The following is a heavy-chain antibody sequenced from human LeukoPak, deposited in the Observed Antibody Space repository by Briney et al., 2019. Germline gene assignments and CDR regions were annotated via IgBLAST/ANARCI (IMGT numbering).Heavy chain of an antibody. J-gene: IGHJ3*02. D-gene: IGHD3-22*01. CDR1: GGSISRYY. V-gene: IGHV4-59*01. Sequence: SETLSLTCTVSGGSISRYYWGWIRQPPGKGLEWIGYIYYSGSTNYNPSLKSRVTISVDTSKNQFSLKLSSVTAADTAVYYCARGEEYYDSSGYYHDAFDIWGQGTMVTVSS. CDR3: ARGEEYYDSSGYYHDAFDI. CDR2: IYYSGST.